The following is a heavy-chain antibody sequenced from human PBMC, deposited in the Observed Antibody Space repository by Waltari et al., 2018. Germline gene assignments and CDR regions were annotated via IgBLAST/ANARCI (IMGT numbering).Heavy chain of an antibody. Sequence: EVQLVESGGGLVQPGGSLRLSCAASGFTFSSYEMNWVRQAPGKGLEWVSYISSSGSTIYYTDSGKGRFTISRDNAKNTLYLQMNSLRAEDTAVYYCARPSRIYTNYGLDVWGLGTTVTVSS. CDR3: ARPSRIYTNYGLDV. V-gene: IGHV3-48*03. CDR2: ISSSGSTI. CDR1: GFTFSSYE. J-gene: IGHJ6*02. D-gene: IGHD1-1*01.